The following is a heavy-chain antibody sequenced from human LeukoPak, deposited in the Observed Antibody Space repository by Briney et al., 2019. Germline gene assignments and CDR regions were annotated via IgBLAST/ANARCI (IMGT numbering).Heavy chain of an antibody. CDR2: ISSSGTTI. V-gene: IGHV3-48*03. D-gene: IGHD3-3*01. J-gene: IGHJ4*02. Sequence: GGSLRLSYAASGFTFSSYEMNWVRQAPGKGLEWVSYISSSGTTIYYADSVKGRFTISRDNAKNSLYLQMNSLRAEDTAVYYCARVGQETIFGVVIRKLDYWGQGTLVTVFS. CDR1: GFTFSSYE. CDR3: ARVGQETIFGVVIRKLDY.